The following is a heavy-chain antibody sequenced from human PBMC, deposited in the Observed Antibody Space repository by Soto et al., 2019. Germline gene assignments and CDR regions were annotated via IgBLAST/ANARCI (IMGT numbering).Heavy chain of an antibody. CDR3: AKSLNINWKNWFDP. Sequence: SETLSLTCTVSGGSISSYYWSWIRQPPGKGLEWIGYIYYSGSTNYNPPLKSRVTISVDTSKNQFSLKLSSVTAADTAVYYCAKSLNINWKNWFDPWGQGTLVTVSS. V-gene: IGHV4-59*01. D-gene: IGHD1-1*01. CDR1: GGSISSYY. J-gene: IGHJ5*02. CDR2: IYYSGST.